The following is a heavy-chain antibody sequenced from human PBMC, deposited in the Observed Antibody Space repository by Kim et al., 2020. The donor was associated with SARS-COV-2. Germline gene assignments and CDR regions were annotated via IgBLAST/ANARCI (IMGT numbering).Heavy chain of an antibody. CDR1: GYSFTSYW. CDR2: IYPGDSDT. J-gene: IGHJ6*02. CDR3: ARSILGVNPIRYYYYGMDV. D-gene: IGHD3-10*01. V-gene: IGHV5-51*01. Sequence: GESLKISCKGSGYSFTSYWIGWVRQMPGKGLEWMGIIYPGDSDTRYSPSFQGQVTISADKSISTAYLQWSSLKASDTAMYYCARSILGVNPIRYYYYGMDVWGQGTTVTVSS.